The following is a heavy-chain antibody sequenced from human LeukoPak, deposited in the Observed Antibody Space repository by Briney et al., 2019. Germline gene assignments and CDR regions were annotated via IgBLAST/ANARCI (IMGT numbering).Heavy chain of an antibody. CDR2: INHSGST. Sequence: PSETLSLTCAVYGGSFSGYYWSWIRQPPGKGLEWIGEINHSGSTNYNPSLKSRVTISVDTSKNQFSLKLSSVTAADTAVYYCARERWAAGDYWGQGTLVTVSS. CDR3: ARERWAAGDY. CDR1: GGSFSGYY. V-gene: IGHV4-34*01. J-gene: IGHJ4*02. D-gene: IGHD6-13*01.